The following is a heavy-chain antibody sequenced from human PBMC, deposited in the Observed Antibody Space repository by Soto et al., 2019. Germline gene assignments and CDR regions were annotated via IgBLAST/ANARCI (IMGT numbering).Heavy chain of an antibody. J-gene: IGHJ5*02. CDR1: GFTFSSYA. V-gene: IGHV3-30-3*01. CDR2: ISYDGSNK. CDR3: AKEKISTSCCNWFDP. D-gene: IGHD2-2*01. Sequence: GGSLRLSCAASGFTFSSYAMHWVRQAPGKGLEWVAVISYDGSNKYYADSVKGRFTISRDNSKNTRYLQMNILRAEDTAVYYCAKEKISTSCCNWFDPWGQGTLVTVSS.